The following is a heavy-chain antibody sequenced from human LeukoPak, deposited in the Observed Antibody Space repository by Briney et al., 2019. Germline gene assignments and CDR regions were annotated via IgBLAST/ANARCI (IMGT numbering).Heavy chain of an antibody. V-gene: IGHV3-7*01. CDR1: GFTFSSYW. D-gene: IGHD6-6*01. J-gene: IGHJ6*02. Sequence: PGGSLRLSCAASGFTFSSYWMSWVRQAPGKGLEWVANIKQDGSEKYYVDSVKGRFTISRDNAKNSLHLQMNSLRDEDTAVYYCARDQGGSSSTYYGMDVWGQGTTVTVSS. CDR3: ARDQGGSSSTYYGMDV. CDR2: IKQDGSEK.